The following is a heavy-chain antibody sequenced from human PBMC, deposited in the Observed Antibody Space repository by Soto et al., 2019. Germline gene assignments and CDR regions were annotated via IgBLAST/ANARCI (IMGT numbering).Heavy chain of an antibody. J-gene: IGHJ4*02. CDR3: TRRPYRSTSGGIDY. V-gene: IGHV4-4*02. D-gene: IGHD2-15*01. Sequence: ASETLSLTCAVSGASIASDHWWTWIRQPPGKGLEWIAEVRHTGSTEYSPSLRSRVTISVDKSKNQISLKVSSVTAADTAVYYCTRRPYRSTSGGIDYWGQGTRVTVSS. CDR2: VRHTGST. CDR1: GASIASDHW.